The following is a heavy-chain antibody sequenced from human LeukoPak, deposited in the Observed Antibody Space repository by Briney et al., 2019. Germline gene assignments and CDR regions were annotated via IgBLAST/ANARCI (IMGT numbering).Heavy chain of an antibody. D-gene: IGHD3-9*01. Sequence: ASVKVSCKASGYTFSAFYKHWVRQAPGQGLEWVGWINPNTGGTTYAQKFQGRVTMTRDTSISTAYMELSSLRSDDTAVYYCASWLLSGVPPEYYAMDVWGQGTTVTVSS. V-gene: IGHV1-2*02. CDR3: ASWLLSGVPPEYYAMDV. CDR1: GYTFSAFY. CDR2: INPNTGGT. J-gene: IGHJ6*02.